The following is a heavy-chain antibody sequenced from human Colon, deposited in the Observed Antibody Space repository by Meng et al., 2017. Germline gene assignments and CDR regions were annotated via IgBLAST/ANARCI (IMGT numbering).Heavy chain of an antibody. CDR3: ARRVQYSSGYYYFDF. Sequence: AQLQQWGPGLVKPSGTLSLTCLVSVGSLISSTWWTWCRQAPGKGLEWIGEIYRSGSTNYNSSLKSRVTISIDTSKNEFSLKQTSVTAADTALYYCARRVQYSSGYYYFDFWGQGTLVTVSS. CDR2: IYRSGST. V-gene: IGHV4-4*02. CDR1: VGSLISSTW. J-gene: IGHJ4*02. D-gene: IGHD3-22*01.